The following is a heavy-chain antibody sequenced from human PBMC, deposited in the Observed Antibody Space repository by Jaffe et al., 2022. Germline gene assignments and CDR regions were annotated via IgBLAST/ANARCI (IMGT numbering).Heavy chain of an antibody. V-gene: IGHV1-18*01. CDR1: GYSFSSYG. J-gene: IGHJ2*01. CDR3: ARSSFTWPNWYFDL. Sequence: QVQLVQPGAEVKKPGASVKVSCETSGYSFSSYGISWVRQAPGQGLEWMGWISVYNGNTNYAQRLQGRVTMTADTSTSTAYMELTSLRSDDTAVYYCARSSFTWPNWYFDLWGRGTLVTVSS. CDR2: ISVYNGNT.